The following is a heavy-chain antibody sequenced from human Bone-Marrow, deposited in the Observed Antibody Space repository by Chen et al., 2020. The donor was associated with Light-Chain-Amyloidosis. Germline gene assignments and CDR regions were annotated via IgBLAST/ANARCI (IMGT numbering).Heavy chain of an antibody. J-gene: IGHJ3*02. D-gene: IGHD6-6*01. CDR2: ISSSGSTI. V-gene: IGHV3-48*03. CDR3: ARSCGAQLVHGAFDI. Sequence: EVQLVESGGGLVQPGGSLRLSCAASGFTFSSYEMNWVRQAPGKGLEWVSYISSSGSTIYYADSVTGRFTISRDNAKNSLYLQRNSLRAEDTAVYYCARSCGAQLVHGAFDIWGQGTMVTVSS. CDR1: GFTFSSYE.